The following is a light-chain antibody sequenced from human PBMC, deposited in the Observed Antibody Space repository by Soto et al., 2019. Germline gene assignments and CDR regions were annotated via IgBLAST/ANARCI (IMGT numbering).Light chain of an antibody. CDR3: QQYNNWPQT. V-gene: IGKV3-15*01. CDR2: GAS. CDR1: QSVSSK. Sequence: EIVMTQSPATLSVSPGERATLSCRASQSVSSKLAWYQQKSGQVPRLLMYGASTRATGIPARFSGSGSGTEFTLTISSLQSEDFAVYYCQQYNNWPQTFGQGTKLEIK. J-gene: IGKJ2*01.